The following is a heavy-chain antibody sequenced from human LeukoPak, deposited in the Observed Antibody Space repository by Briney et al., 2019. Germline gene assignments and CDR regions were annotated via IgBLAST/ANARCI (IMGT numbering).Heavy chain of an antibody. CDR3: ARDGEVGVGRWFDP. J-gene: IGHJ5*02. V-gene: IGHV3-48*04. D-gene: IGHD1-26*01. CDR2: IITSSTTI. CDR1: GFTFSSYS. Sequence: GGSLRLSCAASGFTFSSYSMNWVRQAPGKGLEWLSYIITSSTTIYYADSVKGRFTFSRDNAKNSLSLRMNSLRAEDTAVYYCARDGEVGVGRWFDPWGQGTLVTVSS.